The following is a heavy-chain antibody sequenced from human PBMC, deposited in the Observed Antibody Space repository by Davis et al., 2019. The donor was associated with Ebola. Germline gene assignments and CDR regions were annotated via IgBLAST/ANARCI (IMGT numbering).Heavy chain of an antibody. CDR1: GFTFSSYS. Sequence: GESLKISCAASGFTFSSYSMNWVRQAPGKGLEWVSYISTSGSSTIYYADSVKGRFTISRDNAKNSLYLQMNSLRAEDTAVYYCARLSSDYVWGSYRLPKAFYFDYWGQGTLVTVSS. V-gene: IGHV3-48*04. CDR2: ISTSGSSTI. J-gene: IGHJ4*02. CDR3: ARLSSDYVWGSYRLPKAFYFDY. D-gene: IGHD3-16*02.